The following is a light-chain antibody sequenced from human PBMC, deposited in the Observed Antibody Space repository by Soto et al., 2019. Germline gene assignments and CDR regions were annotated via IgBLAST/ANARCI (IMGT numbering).Light chain of an antibody. CDR2: GAS. V-gene: IGKV3-15*01. CDR1: QSVSNT. Sequence: EIVMTQSPATLSVSPGERATLSCRASQSVSNTLAWYQQKPGQAPRLLIYGASTRATGIPARFSGSGSGTEFTLAISSLQSEDFAVYYWQQYNNWAHTFGEGTKLEIK. J-gene: IGKJ2*01. CDR3: QQYNNWAHT.